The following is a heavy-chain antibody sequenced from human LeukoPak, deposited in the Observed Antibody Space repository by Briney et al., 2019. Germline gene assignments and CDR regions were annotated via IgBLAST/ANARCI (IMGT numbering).Heavy chain of an antibody. V-gene: IGHV3-21*01. CDR1: GFTFSSCG. CDR2: IGPTGTDR. Sequence: PGGSLRLSCAASGFTFSSCGFHWVRQAPGKGLEWVSSIGPTGTDRYYADSVRGRFTISRDNAKNSMYLQMDSLRDEDTAVYHCATETIGRHYDYWGQGTLLTVSS. J-gene: IGHJ4*02. D-gene: IGHD1-14*01. CDR3: ATETIGRHYDY.